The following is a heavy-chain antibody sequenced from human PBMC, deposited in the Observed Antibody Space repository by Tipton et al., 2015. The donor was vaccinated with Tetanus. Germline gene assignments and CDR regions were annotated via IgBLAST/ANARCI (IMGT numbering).Heavy chain of an antibody. V-gene: IGHV4-39*01. CDR3: ARHQSGYFTPFDY. CDR1: GGSIRGGTFY. D-gene: IGHD3-3*01. J-gene: IGHJ4*02. Sequence: GLVKPSETLSLTCTVSGGSIRGGTFYWGWIRQPPGKGLEWIGSIYESGDTYYIPSLKSRVTISVDTSKNQFSLNLNPMAAADTGVYYCARHQSGYFTPFDYWGQGNLVTVSS. CDR2: IYESGDT.